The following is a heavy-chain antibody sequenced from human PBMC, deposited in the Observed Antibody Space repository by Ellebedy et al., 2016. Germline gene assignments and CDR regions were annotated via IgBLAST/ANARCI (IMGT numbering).Heavy chain of an antibody. Sequence: GGSLTLSXAASAFTFSSYAMSWVRHAPGKGLEWVSVISASGVTTYYADSVKGRFTMYRDNSKNTLYLETNSLRAEDTAMYYCAKDADPDLYYTKYPMGTAFDIWGQGTMVTVSS. CDR2: ISASGVTT. J-gene: IGHJ3*02. CDR3: AKDADPDLYYTKYPMGTAFDI. D-gene: IGHD5-18*01. CDR1: AFTFSSYA. V-gene: IGHV3-23*01.